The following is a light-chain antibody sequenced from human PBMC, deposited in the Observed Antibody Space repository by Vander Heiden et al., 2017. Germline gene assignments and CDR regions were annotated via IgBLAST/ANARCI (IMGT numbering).Light chain of an antibody. J-gene: IGKJ1*01. Sequence: DIQMTQSPSSLSASVGDRVTITCRASQGISNYLAWYQQKPGKVPKLLIYAASTLQSGVPSRFSRSGSGTDFTLTISSLHPEDVATYYSQKYNSAPSTFGQGTKVEIK. CDR3: QKYNSAPST. CDR2: AAS. V-gene: IGKV1-27*01. CDR1: QGISNY.